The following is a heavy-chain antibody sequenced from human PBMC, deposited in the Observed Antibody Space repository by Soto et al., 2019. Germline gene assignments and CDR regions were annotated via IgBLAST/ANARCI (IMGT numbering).Heavy chain of an antibody. CDR2: ISSSSSYI. J-gene: IGHJ5*02. CDR1: GFTFSSYS. CDR3: ARQRAATRVDPNWFDP. Sequence: PGGSLRLSCAASGFTFSSYSMNWVRQAPGKGLEWVSSISSSSSYIYYADSVKGRFTISRDNAKNSLYLQMNSLRAEDTAVYYCARQRAATRVDPNWFDPWGQGTLVTVSS. V-gene: IGHV3-21*01. D-gene: IGHD1-1*01.